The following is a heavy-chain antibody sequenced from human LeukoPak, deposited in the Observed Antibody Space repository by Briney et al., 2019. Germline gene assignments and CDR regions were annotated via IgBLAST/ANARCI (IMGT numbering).Heavy chain of an antibody. CDR1: GFTFSSYG. CDR3: AKYQYSGSYSDYYYYGMDV. Sequence: GGSLRLSCAASGFTFSSYGMHWVRQAPGKGLEWVAVISYDGSNKYYADSVKGRFTISRDNSKNTLYLQMNSLRAEDTAVYYCAKYQYSGSYSDYYYYGMDVWGQGTTVTVSS. D-gene: IGHD1-26*01. CDR2: ISYDGSNK. J-gene: IGHJ6*02. V-gene: IGHV3-30*18.